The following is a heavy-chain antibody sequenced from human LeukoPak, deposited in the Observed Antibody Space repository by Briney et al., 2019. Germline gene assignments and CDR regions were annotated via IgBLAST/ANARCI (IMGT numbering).Heavy chain of an antibody. Sequence: SETLSLTCTASGGSISSYYWSWIRQPPGKGLEWIAYIHDSGTTKYNPSLKSRVTISLDTSKNQCSLKVSSVTAADTAVYYCARRRGYCSSSSCYGFDYWGQGTLVTVSS. CDR2: IHDSGTT. CDR3: ARRRGYCSSSSCYGFDY. J-gene: IGHJ4*02. V-gene: IGHV4-59*08. D-gene: IGHD2-2*01. CDR1: GGSISSYY.